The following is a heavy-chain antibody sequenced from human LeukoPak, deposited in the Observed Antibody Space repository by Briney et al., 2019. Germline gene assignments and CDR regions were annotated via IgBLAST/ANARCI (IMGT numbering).Heavy chain of an antibody. CDR3: ARRANSGWYDVQFDY. D-gene: IGHD6-19*01. V-gene: IGHV1-18*01. J-gene: IGHJ4*02. Sequence: GASVKVSCKASGYTFTSYGISWVRQAPGQGLEWMGWISAYNGNTNYAQKFQGRVTMTTDISTSTAYMELRTLRSDDTAVYYCARRANSGWYDVQFDYWGQGTLVTVSS. CDR1: GYTFTSYG. CDR2: ISAYNGNT.